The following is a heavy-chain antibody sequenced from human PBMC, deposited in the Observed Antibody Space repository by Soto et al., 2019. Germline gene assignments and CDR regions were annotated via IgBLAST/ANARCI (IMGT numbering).Heavy chain of an antibody. CDR1: GFTFSSYA. CDR2: ISYDGSNK. CDR3: ARAAHSSIPDGSYSLSKSGMEV. V-gene: IGHV3-30-3*01. Sequence: PGGSLRLSCAASGFTFSSYAMHWVRQAPGKGLEWVSVISYDGSNKYYADSVNGRFTISRDNSKNTLYLQMNSLRAGDTAVYYFARAAHSSIPDGSYSLSKSGMEVLGPGTTVNISS. D-gene: IGHD2-15*01. J-gene: IGHJ6*01.